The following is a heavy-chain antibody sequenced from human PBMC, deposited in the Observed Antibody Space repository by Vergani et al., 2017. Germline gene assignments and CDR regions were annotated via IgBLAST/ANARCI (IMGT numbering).Heavy chain of an antibody. D-gene: IGHD2-21*01. CDR1: GGPFSTGGQS. J-gene: IGHJ3*01. V-gene: IGHV4-61*02. Sequence: QVQLQESGPGLVKPSQTLSLTCTVSGGPFSTGGQSWTSLRQSAGKGLEWIGRIYTSGATNYNPSLRSRAFMSVDASKKQFYLKLTSVTAADTAVYYCARDGDEYDKDALDVWGQGTKVTVTS. CDR3: ARDGDEYDKDALDV. CDR2: IYTSGAT.